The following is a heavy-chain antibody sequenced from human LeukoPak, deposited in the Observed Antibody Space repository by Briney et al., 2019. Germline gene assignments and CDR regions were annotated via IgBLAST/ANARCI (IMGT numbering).Heavy chain of an antibody. CDR1: GGSFGGYY. V-gene: IGHV4-34*01. Sequence: PSETLSLTCAVYGGSFGGYYWSWIRQTPGKGLEWIGEIDHSGGTNYNPSLKSRVTMSVDTSKNQFSLKLSSVTAADTAVYYCAREGYSYGTGGYFGLWGRGTLVTVSS. CDR3: AREGYSYGTGGYFGL. D-gene: IGHD5-18*01. J-gene: IGHJ2*01. CDR2: IDHSGGT.